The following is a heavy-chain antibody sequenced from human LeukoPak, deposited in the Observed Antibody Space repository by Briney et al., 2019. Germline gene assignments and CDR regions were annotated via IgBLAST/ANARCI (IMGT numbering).Heavy chain of an antibody. Sequence: GASVMVSCKASGYTFTSYGISWVRQAPGQGLEWVGWISAYNGNTNYAQKLQGRVTMTTDTSTSTAYMELRSLRSDDTAVYYCARSALPYTRRPLGISWFDPWGQGTLVTVSS. V-gene: IGHV1-18*01. D-gene: IGHD7-27*01. CDR2: ISAYNGNT. J-gene: IGHJ5*02. CDR3: ARSALPYTRRPLGISWFDP. CDR1: GYTFTSYG.